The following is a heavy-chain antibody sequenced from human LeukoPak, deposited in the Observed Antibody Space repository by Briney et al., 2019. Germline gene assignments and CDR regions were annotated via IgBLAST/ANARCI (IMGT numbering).Heavy chain of an antibody. Sequence: PGGSLRLSCVASGFTFSDYYMSWIRQAPGKGLEWVSYISNSGSTIYYADSVKGRFTISRDNAKNSLYLQMNSLRAEDTAVYYCARERAYYDFWSGYVDAFDIWGQGTMVTVSS. CDR2: ISNSGSTI. V-gene: IGHV3-11*04. D-gene: IGHD3-3*01. CDR1: GFTFSDYY. J-gene: IGHJ3*02. CDR3: ARERAYYDFWSGYVDAFDI.